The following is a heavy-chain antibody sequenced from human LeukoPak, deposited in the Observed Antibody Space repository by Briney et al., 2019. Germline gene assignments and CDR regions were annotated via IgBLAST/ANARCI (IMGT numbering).Heavy chain of an antibody. J-gene: IGHJ4*02. CDR2: IRQDGSSI. V-gene: IGHV3-7*02. CDR3: ARAVDLADY. Sequence: GGSLRLSCAASGFTFSDHWMSWVRQAPGKGLEWVANIRQDGSSIFYADSVKGRFTISRDNAKNSVFPQMDNLTPDDTAVYYCARAVDLADYWGQGTLVTVSS. CDR1: GFTFSDHW.